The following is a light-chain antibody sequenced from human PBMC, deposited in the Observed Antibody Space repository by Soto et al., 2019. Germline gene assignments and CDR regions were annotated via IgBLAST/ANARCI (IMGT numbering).Light chain of an antibody. CDR3: QSYDTSLSAYV. V-gene: IGLV1-40*01. CDR2: RNN. Sequence: QLVLTQPPSVSGAPGQRVTISCSGTSSNIGAGYDVHWYQQLPGAAPRLLIFRNNNRPSGVPDRFSGSKSGSSASLAITGLQAEDEGDYYCQSYDTSLSAYVFATGTKLTVL. J-gene: IGLJ1*01. CDR1: SSNIGAGYD.